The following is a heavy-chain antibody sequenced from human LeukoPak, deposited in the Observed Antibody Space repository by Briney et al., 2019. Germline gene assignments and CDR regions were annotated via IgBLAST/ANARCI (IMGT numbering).Heavy chain of an antibody. Sequence: GASVKVSCKVSGYTLTELSMHWVRQAPGKGLEWMGGFDPEDGETIYAQKFQGRVTMTEDTSTDTAYMELSSLRSEDTAVYYCATTVLAGPASDAFDIWGQGTMVTVSS. CDR1: GYTLTELS. V-gene: IGHV1-24*01. J-gene: IGHJ3*02. CDR2: FDPEDGET. CDR3: ATTVLAGPASDAFDI.